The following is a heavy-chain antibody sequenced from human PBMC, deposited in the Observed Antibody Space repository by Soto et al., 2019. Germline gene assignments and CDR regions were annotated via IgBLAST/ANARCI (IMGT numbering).Heavy chain of an antibody. CDR1: GGSISSCDYY. Sequence: ASETLSLTCTVSGGSISSCDYYWSWIRQPPGKGLEWIGYIYYSGSTYYNPSLKSRVTISVDTSKNQFSLKLSSVTAADTAVYYCARKSYYYDSSGYYYVVLDYWGQGTLVTVSS. D-gene: IGHD3-22*01. CDR3: ARKSYYYDSSGYYYVVLDY. J-gene: IGHJ4*02. V-gene: IGHV4-30-4*01. CDR2: IYYSGST.